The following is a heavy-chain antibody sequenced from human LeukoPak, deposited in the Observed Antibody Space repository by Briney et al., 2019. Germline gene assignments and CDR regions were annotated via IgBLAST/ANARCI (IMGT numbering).Heavy chain of an antibody. J-gene: IGHJ6*03. D-gene: IGHD2-15*01. V-gene: IGHV3-21*01. CDR3: ARVGHCSGGSCYSLNYYYMDV. Sequence: GGSLRLSCAASGFTFSSYSMNWVRQAPGKGLEWVSSISSSSSYIYYADSVKGRFTISRDNAKNSLYLQMNSLRAEDTAVYYCARVGHCSGGSCYSLNYYYMDVWGKGTTVTVSS. CDR1: GFTFSSYS. CDR2: ISSSSSYI.